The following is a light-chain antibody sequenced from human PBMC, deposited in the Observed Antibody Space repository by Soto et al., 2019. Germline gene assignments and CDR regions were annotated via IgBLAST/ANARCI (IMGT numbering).Light chain of an antibody. V-gene: IGLV2-23*02. CDR2: EVS. Sequence: QSVLTQPASGSGSPGQSITISCTGTSSDVGSHNLVSWYQQHPGQAPKLMIYEVSKRPLGVSARFSAPKSGNTASLTISGLQAEDEADYYCCSYGGSRAVFGGGTQLTVL. J-gene: IGLJ7*01. CDR1: SSDVGSHNL. CDR3: CSYGGSRAV.